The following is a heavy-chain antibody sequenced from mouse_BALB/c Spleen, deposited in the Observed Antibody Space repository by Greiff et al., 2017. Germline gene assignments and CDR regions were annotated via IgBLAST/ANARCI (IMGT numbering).Heavy chain of an antibody. CDR2: IRSKSNNYAT. CDR1: GFTFNTYA. CDR3: VRHDGNYWYFDV. J-gene: IGHJ1*01. Sequence: EVKLVESGGGLVQPKGSLKLSCAASGFTFNTYAMNWVRQAPGKGLEWVARIRSKSNNYATYYADSVKDRFTISRDDSQSMLYLQMNNLKTEDTAMYYCVRHDGNYWYFDVWGAGTTVTVSS. D-gene: IGHD2-3*01. V-gene: IGHV10-1*02.